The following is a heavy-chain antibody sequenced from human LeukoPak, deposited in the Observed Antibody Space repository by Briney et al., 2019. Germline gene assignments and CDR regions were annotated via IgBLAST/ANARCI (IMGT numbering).Heavy chain of an antibody. Sequence: GGSLRLSCAASGFTFSSYSMNWVRQAPGKGLEWVSFISSSSAHINYADSVKGRFTITRDNPRNSLYLQMNSLRAEDTAVYYCARDIGGSYTAIDYWGQGTLVTVSS. D-gene: IGHD1-26*01. V-gene: IGHV3-21*01. CDR1: GFTFSSYS. J-gene: IGHJ4*02. CDR2: ISSSSAHI. CDR3: ARDIGGSYTAIDY.